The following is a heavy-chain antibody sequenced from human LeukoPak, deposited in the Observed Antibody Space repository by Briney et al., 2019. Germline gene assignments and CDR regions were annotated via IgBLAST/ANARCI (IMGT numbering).Heavy chain of an antibody. Sequence: ASVKVSCKASGYIFTGHFMHWVRQAPGQGLEWMGWINPNSGATNYAQKFQGRVTMTRDTSISIAYMELSWLRSDDTAVYYCARDCDTDMLTDAFDIWGQGTMVTVSS. V-gene: IGHV1-2*02. CDR1: GYIFTGHF. CDR3: ARDCDTDMLTDAFDI. D-gene: IGHD5-18*01. CDR2: INPNSGAT. J-gene: IGHJ3*02.